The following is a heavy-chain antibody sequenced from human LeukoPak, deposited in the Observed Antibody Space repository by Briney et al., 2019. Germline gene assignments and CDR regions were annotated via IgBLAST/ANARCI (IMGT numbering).Heavy chain of an antibody. CDR2: ISAYNGNT. J-gene: IGHJ4*02. V-gene: IGHV1-18*01. CDR3: ARDRPQEFYYDSSGYYY. Sequence: ASVKVSCKASGYTFISYGISWVRQAPGQGLEWMGWISAYNGNTNYAQKLQGRVTMTTDTSTSTAYMELRSLRSDDTAVYYCARDRPQEFYYDSSGYYYWGQGTLVTVSS. D-gene: IGHD3-22*01. CDR1: GYTFISYG.